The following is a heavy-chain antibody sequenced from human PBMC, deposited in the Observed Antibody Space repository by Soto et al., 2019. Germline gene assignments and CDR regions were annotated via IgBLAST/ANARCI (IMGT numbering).Heavy chain of an antibody. CDR1: GFSLSTSGVG. CDR3: AHSKSAAMAPGGFDY. D-gene: IGHD5-18*01. V-gene: IGHV2-5*02. J-gene: IGHJ4*02. Sequence: QITLKESGPTLVKPTQTLTLTCTFSGFSLSTSGVGVGWIRQPPGKALEWLALIYWDDDKRYSPSLKSRLTITKDTSKNPVVLTMTNMDTVDTATYYCAHSKSAAMAPGGFDYSGQGTLVTVSS. CDR2: IYWDDDK.